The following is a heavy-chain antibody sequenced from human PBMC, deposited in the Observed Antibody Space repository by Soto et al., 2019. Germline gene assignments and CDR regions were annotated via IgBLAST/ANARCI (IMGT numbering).Heavy chain of an antibody. CDR2: LDPKDGET. Sequence: QVQLVQSGAEVKKPGASVKVSCKVSGYSLSELSMHWARQAPGKGLEWKGGLDPKDGETMYAQKFQGRVTMTEDTSRDTAYMELSSLRSGDRAVYYCAKEPRDNYYHRSGGEYWGQGTLVTVSS. V-gene: IGHV1-24*01. CDR1: GYSLSELS. J-gene: IGHJ4*02. CDR3: AKEPRDNYYHRSGGEY. D-gene: IGHD3-22*01.